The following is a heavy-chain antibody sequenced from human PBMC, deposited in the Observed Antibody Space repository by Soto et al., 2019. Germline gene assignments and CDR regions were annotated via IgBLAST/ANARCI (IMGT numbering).Heavy chain of an antibody. CDR2: IKQDGSEK. V-gene: IGHV3-7*01. Sequence: SLRLSCAASGFTFSSYWMSWVRQAPGKGLEWVANIKQDGSEKYYVDSVKGRFTISRDNAKNSLYLQMNSLRAEDTAVYYCASGSGSYYFSYFDYWGQGTLVTVSS. CDR1: GFTFSSYW. D-gene: IGHD1-26*01. CDR3: ASGSGSYYFSYFDY. J-gene: IGHJ4*02.